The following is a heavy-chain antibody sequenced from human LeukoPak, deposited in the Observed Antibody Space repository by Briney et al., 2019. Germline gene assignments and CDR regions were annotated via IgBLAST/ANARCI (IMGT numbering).Heavy chain of an antibody. V-gene: IGHV1-69*13. D-gene: IGHD5-18*01. J-gene: IGHJ2*01. Sequence: ASVKVSCKASGGTFGSYVISWVRQAPGQGLEWMGGIIPIFGTAHYAQKFQGRLTITADESTSTVYMDMSSLRSEDTAMYYCAREGDTALVTGYFDLWGRGTLVTVSA. CDR3: AREGDTALVTGYFDL. CDR1: GGTFGSYV. CDR2: IIPIFGTA.